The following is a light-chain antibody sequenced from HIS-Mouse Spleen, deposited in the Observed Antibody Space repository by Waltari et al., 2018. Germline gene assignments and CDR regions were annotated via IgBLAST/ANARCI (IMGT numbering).Light chain of an antibody. J-gene: IGLJ3*02. V-gene: IGLV2-23*01. Sequence: QSALTQPASVSGSPGQSITISCTGTSIDVGSYNLVPRYQQHPGKAPKLMIYEGSKRPSGVSNRFSGSKSGNTASLTISGLQAEDEADYYCCSYAGSSTWVFGGGTKLTVL. CDR2: EGS. CDR3: CSYAGSSTWV. CDR1: SIDVGSYNL.